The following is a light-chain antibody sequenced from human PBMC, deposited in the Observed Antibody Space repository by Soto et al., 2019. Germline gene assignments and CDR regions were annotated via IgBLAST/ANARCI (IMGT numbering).Light chain of an antibody. Sequence: QSVPTQPPSASGSLGQSVIIPCTGTSSDVGGYDHVSWYQQHPGKAPKLMIYEVTARPAGVPNRFSGSKSGNTASLTVSGLQAEDEADYYCSSDAGNYNYVFGTGTKLTVL. CDR1: SSDVGGYDH. CDR3: SSDAGNYNYV. V-gene: IGLV2-8*01. J-gene: IGLJ1*01. CDR2: EVT.